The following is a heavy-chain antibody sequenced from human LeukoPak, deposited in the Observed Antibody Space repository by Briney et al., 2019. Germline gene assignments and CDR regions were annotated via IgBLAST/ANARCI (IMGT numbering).Heavy chain of an antibody. CDR2: INPKSGDT. Sequence: ASVKVSCTASGYTFTGYYMHWVRQAPGQGLEWMGWINPKSGDTNYTQKFQGRVTMTRDTSISTAYMELSRLRSDDTAVYYCASIFYDSSGFESFQHWGQGTLVTVSS. CDR3: ASIFYDSSGFESFQH. V-gene: IGHV1-2*02. J-gene: IGHJ1*01. CDR1: GYTFTGYY. D-gene: IGHD3-22*01.